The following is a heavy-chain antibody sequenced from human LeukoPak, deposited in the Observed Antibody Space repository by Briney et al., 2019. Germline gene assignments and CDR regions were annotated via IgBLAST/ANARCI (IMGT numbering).Heavy chain of an antibody. J-gene: IGHJ4*02. CDR2: ISPSSSTI. V-gene: IGHV3-48*02. Sequence: TGGSLRLSCAASGFTFSSFGMNWVRQAPGKGLEWVSFISPSSSTIYYADSVKGRFTISRDNAKNSLYLQMTSLRDEDTAVYYCARSSSGSGWGQGTLGTVSS. CDR3: ARSSSGSG. CDR1: GFTFSSFG. D-gene: IGHD3-10*01.